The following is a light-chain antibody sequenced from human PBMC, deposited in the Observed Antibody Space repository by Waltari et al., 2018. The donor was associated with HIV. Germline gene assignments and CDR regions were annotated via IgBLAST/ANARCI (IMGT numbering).Light chain of an antibody. Sequence: DIQMTQSPSSVSASVGDRVTITCRTNQNINNNINWYQHKPGKAPKLLIYAASSLQSGVPSRFGGSGSGTHFTLTISSLQPEDCTTYYCQHSRTFGQGTKVEIK. CDR1: QNINNN. CDR2: AAS. J-gene: IGKJ1*01. CDR3: QHSRT. V-gene: IGKV1-39*01.